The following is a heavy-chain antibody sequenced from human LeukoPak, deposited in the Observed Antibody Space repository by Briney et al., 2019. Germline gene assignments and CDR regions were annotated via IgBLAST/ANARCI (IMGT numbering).Heavy chain of an antibody. CDR3: ARQRWLQWDFDY. CDR2: ISYEGRIK. J-gene: IGHJ4*02. CDR1: GLTFNSYD. D-gene: IGHD5-24*01. V-gene: IGHV3-30*03. Sequence: GGSLRLSCAASGLTFNSYDMHWVRQAPGKGLEWVAVISYEGRIKFYADSVKGRFTTSRDNSKNTLYLQMNSLRAEDTAVYYCARQRWLQWDFDYWGQGTLVTVSS.